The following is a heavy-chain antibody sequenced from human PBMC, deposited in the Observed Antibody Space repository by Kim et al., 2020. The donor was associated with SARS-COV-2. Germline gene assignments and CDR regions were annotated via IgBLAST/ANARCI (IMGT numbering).Heavy chain of an antibody. CDR3: ARTHQGGLFGRWFDP. Sequence: ASVKVSCKASGYTSTGYYMHWVRQAPGQGLEWMGWINPNSGGTNYAQKFQGRVTMTRDTSISTAYMELSRLRSDDTAVYYCARTHQGGLFGRWFDPWGQGTLVTVSS. D-gene: IGHD3-10*01. CDR2: INPNSGGT. J-gene: IGHJ5*02. CDR1: GYTSTGYY. V-gene: IGHV1-2*02.